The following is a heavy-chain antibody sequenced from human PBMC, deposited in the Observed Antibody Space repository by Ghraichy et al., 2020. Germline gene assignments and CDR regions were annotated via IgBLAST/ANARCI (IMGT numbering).Heavy chain of an antibody. V-gene: IGHV3-23*01. J-gene: IGHJ6*02. CDR3: AKVAVAGYYYYYGLDV. CDR2: ISGSGGST. Sequence: GGSLRLSCAASGFTFSSYAMSWVRQAPGKGLEWVSAISGSGGSTYYADSVKGRFTISRDNRKNTLYVQMNSLRAEDTAVYYCAKVAVAGYYYYYGLDVWGPGTTVTVS. D-gene: IGHD6-19*01. CDR1: GFTFSSYA.